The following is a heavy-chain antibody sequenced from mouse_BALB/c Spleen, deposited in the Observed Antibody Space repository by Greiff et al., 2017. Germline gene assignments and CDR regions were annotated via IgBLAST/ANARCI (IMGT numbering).Heavy chain of an antibody. CDR2: ISSGGST. D-gene: IGHD2-12*01. CDR1: GFTFSSYA. J-gene: IGHJ4*01. CDR3: AREELLYAMDY. V-gene: IGHV5-6-5*01. Sequence: DVKVEESGGGLVKPGGSLKLSCAASGFTFSSYAMSWVRQTPEKRLEWVASISSGGSTYYPDSVKGRFTISRDNARNILYLQMSSLRSEDTAMYYCAREELLYAMDYWGQGTSVTVSS.